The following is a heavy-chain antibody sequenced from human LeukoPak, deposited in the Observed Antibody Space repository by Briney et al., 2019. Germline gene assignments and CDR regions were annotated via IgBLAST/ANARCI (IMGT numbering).Heavy chain of an antibody. V-gene: IGHV4-39*01. Sequence: PSETLSLTCTVSGGSISSGRYYWSWIRQPPGKGLEWIGSIYNSGSTYYNPSLKSRVTISVDMSKNQFSLRLTSVTAADTAVYYCARNSSTVVVVAATPRKQGFDYWGQGTLVTVSS. D-gene: IGHD2-15*01. CDR3: ARNSSTVVVVAATPRKQGFDY. CDR2: IYNSGST. J-gene: IGHJ4*02. CDR1: GGSISSGRYY.